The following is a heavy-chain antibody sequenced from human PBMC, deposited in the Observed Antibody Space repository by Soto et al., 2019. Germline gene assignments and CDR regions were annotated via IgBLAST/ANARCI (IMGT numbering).Heavy chain of an antibody. J-gene: IGHJ6*02. D-gene: IGHD3-10*01. Sequence: GGSLRLSCAASVFTFSSYAMSWVRQAPGKGLEWVSAISGSGGSTYYADSVKGRFTISRDNSKNTLYLQMNSLRAEDTAVYYCAKEWCYHYYGSGSYYNCYYYGMDVWGQGTTVTVSS. CDR1: VFTFSSYA. CDR2: ISGSGGST. V-gene: IGHV3-23*01. CDR3: AKEWCYHYYGSGSYYNCYYYGMDV.